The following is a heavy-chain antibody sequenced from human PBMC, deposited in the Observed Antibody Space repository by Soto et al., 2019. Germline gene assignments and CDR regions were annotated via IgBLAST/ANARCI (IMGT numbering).Heavy chain of an antibody. V-gene: IGHV1-3*01. Sequence: ASVKVSCKASGYTFTSYAMHWVRQAPGQRFEWMGWINAGNGNTKYSQKFQGRVTITRDTSASTAYMELSSLRSDDTAVYYCAGDPDSHYNDSHASSYPWGQGTLVTVSS. D-gene: IGHD3-22*01. CDR2: INAGNGNT. CDR3: AGDPDSHYNDSHASSYP. CDR1: GYTFTSYA. J-gene: IGHJ5*02.